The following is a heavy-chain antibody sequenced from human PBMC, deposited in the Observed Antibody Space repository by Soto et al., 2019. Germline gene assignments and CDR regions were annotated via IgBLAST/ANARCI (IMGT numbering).Heavy chain of an antibody. CDR3: AKSPAAATLNWFDP. V-gene: IGHV3-23*01. Sequence: GGSLRLSCAASGFNFKNYGVNWVRQAPGKGLEWVAGISGSGDSTYYGDSVKGRFTISRDNSLHTVYLQMDGLRADDTAIYYCAKSPAAATLNWFDPWGQGSLVTVSS. D-gene: IGHD2-2*01. CDR2: ISGSGDST. J-gene: IGHJ5*02. CDR1: GFNFKNYG.